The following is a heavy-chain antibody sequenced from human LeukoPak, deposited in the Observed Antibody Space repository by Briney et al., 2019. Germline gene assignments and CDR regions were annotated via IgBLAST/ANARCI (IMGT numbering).Heavy chain of an antibody. D-gene: IGHD3-3*01. J-gene: IGHJ6*02. Sequence: GGSLGLSCAASGFTFSSYSMNWVRQAPGKGLEWVSSISSSSSYIYYADSVKGRFTISRDNAKNSLYLQVNSLRAEDTAVYYCARDQHDFWSGYYYYYYGMDVWGQGTTVTVSS. CDR1: GFTFSSYS. CDR3: ARDQHDFWSGYYYYYYGMDV. CDR2: ISSSSSYI. V-gene: IGHV3-21*01.